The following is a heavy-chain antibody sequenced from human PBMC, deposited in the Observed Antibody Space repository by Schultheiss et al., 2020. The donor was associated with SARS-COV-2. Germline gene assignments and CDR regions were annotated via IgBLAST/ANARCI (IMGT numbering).Heavy chain of an antibody. Sequence: LRLTCTVSGGSISSGGYYWSWIRQPPGKGLEWIGYIYYSGSTNYNPSLKSRVTISVDTSKNQFSLKLSSVTAADTAVYYCARGGEGYYYYGMDVWGQGTTVTVSS. V-gene: IGHV4-31*03. CDR2: IYYSGST. D-gene: IGHD2-21*01. J-gene: IGHJ6*02. CDR3: ARGGEGYYYYGMDV. CDR1: GGSISSGGYY.